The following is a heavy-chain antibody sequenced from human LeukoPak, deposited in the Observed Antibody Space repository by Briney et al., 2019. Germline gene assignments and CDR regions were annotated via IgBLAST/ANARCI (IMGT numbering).Heavy chain of an antibody. D-gene: IGHD3-16*02. Sequence: PWETLALTCTVSGGSISSGGYYWSCIRQHPGKGLEWIGFIYYSGSTYYNPSLKGRVTFSVDTSKNQFSLKLSSVNAADTAVYYCARAVYDYIWGSYRFDYWGQGTLVADSS. CDR1: GGSISSGGYY. V-gene: IGHV4-31*03. CDR2: IYYSGST. J-gene: IGHJ4*02. CDR3: ARAVYDYIWGSYRFDY.